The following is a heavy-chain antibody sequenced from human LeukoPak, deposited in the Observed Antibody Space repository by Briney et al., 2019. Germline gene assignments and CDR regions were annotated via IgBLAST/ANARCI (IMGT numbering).Heavy chain of an antibody. J-gene: IGHJ5*02. Sequence: GASVTVSCKASGYTFTGQYIHWVRQAPGQGLEWRGWINPNSGCTNYAQKFQGRGTMTRDTSITTTYMELSRLRSDDTAVYYCARVVTTTWNSYTGWFDPWGQGTLVTVSS. D-gene: IGHD4-11*01. V-gene: IGHV1-2*02. CDR1: GYTFTGQY. CDR2: INPNSGCT. CDR3: ARVVTTTWNSYTGWFDP.